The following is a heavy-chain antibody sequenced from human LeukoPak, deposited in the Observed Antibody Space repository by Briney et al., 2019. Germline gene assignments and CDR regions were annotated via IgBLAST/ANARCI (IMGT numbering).Heavy chain of an antibody. D-gene: IGHD3-22*01. CDR1: GFTFNNYA. J-gene: IGHJ3*02. V-gene: IGHV3-23*01. CDR2: ISGTGGSR. Sequence: GGSVRLSCAASGFTFNNYAMGWVRQAPGKGLEWVSGISGTGGSRYYADSVKGRFTISRDNSKNTLSLQMNSLRVEDTAIYCCAKKYYYDGSGSFPHDAFDIWGQGTMVTVSS. CDR3: AKKYYYDGSGSFPHDAFDI.